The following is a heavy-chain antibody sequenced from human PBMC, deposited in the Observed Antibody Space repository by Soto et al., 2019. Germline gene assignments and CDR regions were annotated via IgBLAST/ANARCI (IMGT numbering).Heavy chain of an antibody. D-gene: IGHD3-10*01. Sequence: EVQLVESGGGLVQPGGSLRLSCAASGFTFSSYAMHWVRQAPGKGLEYVSAINSNGGSTYYANSVKGRFTISRDNSKNTLYLQMGSLRAEDMAVYYCARQGSYSYYFDYWGQGTLVTVSS. J-gene: IGHJ4*02. CDR3: ARQGSYSYYFDY. V-gene: IGHV3-64*01. CDR2: INSNGGST. CDR1: GFTFSSYA.